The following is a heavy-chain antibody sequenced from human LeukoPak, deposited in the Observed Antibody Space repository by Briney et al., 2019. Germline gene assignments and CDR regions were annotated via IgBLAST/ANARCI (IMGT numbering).Heavy chain of an antibody. D-gene: IGHD2-2*01. CDR1: GGSISSYY. Sequence: SETLSLTCTVSGGSISSYYWSWIRQPPGKGLEWIGYIYYSGSTNYSPSLKSRVTISVDTSKNQFSLKLSSVTAADTAVYYCARLGPAASFDYWGQGTLVTVSS. CDR3: ARLGPAASFDY. V-gene: IGHV4-59*08. J-gene: IGHJ4*02. CDR2: IYYSGST.